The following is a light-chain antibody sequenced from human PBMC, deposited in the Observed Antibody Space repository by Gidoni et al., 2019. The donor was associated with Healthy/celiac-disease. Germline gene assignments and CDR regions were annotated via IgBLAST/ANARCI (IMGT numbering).Light chain of an antibody. Sequence: IQLTQSPSSLSASVGDRVTITCQARKGISSYLAWYQQKPGQAPKLLIYAASTLQSGVPSRFIGSGSWTDFTLTISSLQPEDFATYYCQQLNSYPLTFGGGTKVEIK. CDR3: QQLNSYPLT. CDR1: KGISSY. V-gene: IGKV1-9*01. J-gene: IGKJ4*01. CDR2: AAS.